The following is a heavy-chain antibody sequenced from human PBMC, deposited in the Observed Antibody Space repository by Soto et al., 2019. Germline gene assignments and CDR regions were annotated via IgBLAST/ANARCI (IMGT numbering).Heavy chain of an antibody. Sequence: SETLSLTCNVSGGSIRSYYWSWIRQPAGKPLEWIGHIYTTGSTNYNPSLKSRVTMSIDTSKSQFSLKVSSVTAADTAVYYCAREGASGFGMDVWGQGTTVTVSS. J-gene: IGHJ6*02. D-gene: IGHD1-26*01. CDR1: GGSIRSYY. V-gene: IGHV4-4*07. CDR3: AREGASGFGMDV. CDR2: IYTTGST.